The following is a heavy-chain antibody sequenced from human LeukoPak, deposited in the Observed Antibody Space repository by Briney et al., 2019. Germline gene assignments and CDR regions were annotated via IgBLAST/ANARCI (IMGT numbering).Heavy chain of an antibody. Sequence: PSQTLSLTCTVSGGSISSGGYYWSWIRPHPGKGLEWIGYIYYSGSTYYTPSLKSRVTISVDTSKNQFSLKLSSVTAADTAVYYCARRHGDYFDYWGQGTLVTVSS. CDR2: IYYSGST. V-gene: IGHV4-31*03. CDR3: ARRHGDYFDY. J-gene: IGHJ4*02. D-gene: IGHD4-17*01. CDR1: GGSISSGGYY.